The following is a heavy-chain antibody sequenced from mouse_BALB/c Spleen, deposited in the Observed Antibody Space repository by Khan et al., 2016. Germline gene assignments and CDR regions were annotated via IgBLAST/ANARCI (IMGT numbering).Heavy chain of an antibody. Sequence: EVELVESGGGLVQPGGSRKLSCAASGFTFSSFGMHWVRQAPEKGLEWVAYISSGSSTIYYADTVKGRFTISRDNPKNTLFLQMTSLRSEDMAMYYCARYGNYAMDYWGQGTSVTVSS. J-gene: IGHJ4*01. D-gene: IGHD2-1*01. CDR3: ARYGNYAMDY. CDR2: ISSGSSTI. CDR1: GFTFSSFG. V-gene: IGHV5-17*02.